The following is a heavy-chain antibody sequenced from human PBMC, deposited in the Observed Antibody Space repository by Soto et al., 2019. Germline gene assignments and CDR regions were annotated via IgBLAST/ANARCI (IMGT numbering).Heavy chain of an antibody. V-gene: IGHV4-34*01. CDR3: SPGRVVVPAAISPPSWFGP. Sequence: SETLSLTCAVSGGSFSGYYWSWIRSPPGKGLEWIGEINHSGSTNYNPSLKSRVTISVDTSKNQFSLKLSSVTAADTAVYYCSPGRVVVPAAISPPSWFGPWGQGTLVTVSS. D-gene: IGHD2-2*01. CDR2: INHSGST. J-gene: IGHJ5*02. CDR1: GGSFSGYY.